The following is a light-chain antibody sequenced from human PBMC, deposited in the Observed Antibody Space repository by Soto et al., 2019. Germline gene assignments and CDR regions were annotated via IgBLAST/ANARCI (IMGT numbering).Light chain of an antibody. V-gene: IGKV3-20*01. CDR2: GAS. Sequence: EIVMTQSPVTLSLSPGERATLSCMASQTISSDLAWYQQKPGQAPRLLIYGASSRATGIPDRFSGSGSGTDFTLTISRLEPEDFAVYHCQQYGSSPRTFGQGTKVDIK. CDR3: QQYGSSPRT. J-gene: IGKJ1*01. CDR1: QTISSD.